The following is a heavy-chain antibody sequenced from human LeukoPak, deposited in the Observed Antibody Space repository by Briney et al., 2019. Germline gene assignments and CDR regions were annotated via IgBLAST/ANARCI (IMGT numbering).Heavy chain of an antibody. V-gene: IGHV3-23*01. CDR3: AKQKSTVTTRKDGVGAFDI. J-gene: IGHJ3*02. CDR1: GFTFSSYA. D-gene: IGHD4-17*01. CDR2: ISGSGGST. Sequence: PGGSLRLSCAASGFTFSSYAMSWVRQAPGKGLEWVSAISGSGGSTYYADSVKGRFTISRDNSKNTLYLQMNSLRAEDTAVYCCAKQKSTVTTRKDGVGAFDIWGQGTMVTVSS.